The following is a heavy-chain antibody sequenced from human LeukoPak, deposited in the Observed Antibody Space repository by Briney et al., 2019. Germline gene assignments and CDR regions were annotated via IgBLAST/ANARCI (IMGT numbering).Heavy chain of an antibody. V-gene: IGHV1-69*13. CDR1: GYTFTSYF. D-gene: IGHD1-7*01. CDR3: ARGSGGTTRKRNFDY. CDR2: IIPIFGTA. Sequence: ASVKVSCKASGYTFTSYFIYWVRQAPGQGLEWMGGIIPIFGTANYAQKFQGRVTITADESTSTAYMELSSLRSEDTAVYYCARGSGGTTRKRNFDYWGQGTLVTVSS. J-gene: IGHJ4*02.